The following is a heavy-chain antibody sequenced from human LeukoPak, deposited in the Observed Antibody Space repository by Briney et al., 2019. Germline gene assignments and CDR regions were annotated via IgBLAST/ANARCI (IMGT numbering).Heavy chain of an antibody. J-gene: IGHJ4*02. V-gene: IGHV1-69*13. CDR1: GGTFSSYA. D-gene: IGHD5-24*01. CDR2: IIPIFGTA. CDR3: ARASEEMATNAVFDY. Sequence: RASVKVSCKASGGTFSSYAISWARQAPGQGLEWMGGIIPIFGTANYAQKFQGRVTITADESTSTAYMELSSLRSEDTAVYYCARASEEMATNAVFDYWGQGTLVTVSS.